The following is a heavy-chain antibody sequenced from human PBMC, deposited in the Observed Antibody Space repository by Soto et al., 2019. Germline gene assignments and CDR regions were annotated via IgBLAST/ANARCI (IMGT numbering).Heavy chain of an antibody. CDR3: ARVGDSSGYRKAFDI. CDR2: IYYSGST. Sequence: SETLSLTCTVSGGSISSGGYYWSWIRQHPGKGLEWIGYIYYSGSTYYNPSLKSRVTISVDTSKNQFSLKLSSVTAADTAVYYCARVGDSSGYRKAFDIWGQGTMVTVSS. D-gene: IGHD3-22*01. CDR1: GGSISSGGYY. J-gene: IGHJ3*02. V-gene: IGHV4-31*03.